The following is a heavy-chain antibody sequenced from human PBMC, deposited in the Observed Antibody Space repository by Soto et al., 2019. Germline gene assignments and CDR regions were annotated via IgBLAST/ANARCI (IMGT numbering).Heavy chain of an antibody. J-gene: IGHJ4*02. Sequence: GGSLRLSCAASGFMFSAYWMSWVRQAPGKGLEWVANIHGDGGKIHYVDSVKGRFTISRDNAKRSLYLQMNSLRAEDTAVYYCARDFYGGYTYGPGDYWGQGALVTVSS. V-gene: IGHV3-7*01. D-gene: IGHD5-18*01. CDR2: IHGDGGKI. CDR1: GFMFSAYW. CDR3: ARDFYGGYTYGPGDY.